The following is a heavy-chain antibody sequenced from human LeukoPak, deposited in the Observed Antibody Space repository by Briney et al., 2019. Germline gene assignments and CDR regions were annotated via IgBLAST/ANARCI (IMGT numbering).Heavy chain of an antibody. V-gene: IGHV5-51*01. D-gene: IGHD2-2*01. CDR3: ASHKDCSSTSCYPDY. CDR1: GYSFTSYW. J-gene: IGHJ4*02. CDR2: IYPGDSDT. Sequence: GEPLKISCKGSGYSFTSYWIGWVRQMPGKGLEWMGIIYPGDSDTRYSPSFQGQVTISADKSISTAYLQWSSLKASDTAMYYCASHKDCSSTSCYPDYWDQGTLVTVSS.